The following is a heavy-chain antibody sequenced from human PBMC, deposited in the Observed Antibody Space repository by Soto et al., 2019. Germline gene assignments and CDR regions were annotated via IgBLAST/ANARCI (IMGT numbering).Heavy chain of an antibody. J-gene: IGHJ5*02. Sequence: PSETLSLTCTVSGGSISSYYWSWIRQPPGKGLEWIGYIYYSGSTNYNPSLKSRVTISVDTSKNQFSLKLSSVTAADTAGYYCARDRSNTGLDHWGQGTLGTASS. CDR3: ARDRSNTGLDH. CDR1: GGSISSYY. V-gene: IGHV4-59*01. CDR2: IYYSGST. D-gene: IGHD5-18*01.